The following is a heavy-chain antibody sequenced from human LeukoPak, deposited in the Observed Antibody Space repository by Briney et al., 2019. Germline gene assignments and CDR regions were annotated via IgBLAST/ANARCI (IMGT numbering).Heavy chain of an antibody. CDR3: ANARVVIAFFDY. Sequence: PGGSLRLSCAASGFIFTSYAMSWVRQAPGKGLEWVSAISTGGGSTYYADSVKGRFSISRDNSKNKLPLQLNRLRAEDTAVYYCANARVVIAFFDYWGRGTLVTVSS. D-gene: IGHD2-15*01. V-gene: IGHV3-23*01. CDR1: GFIFTSYA. CDR2: ISTGGGST. J-gene: IGHJ4*02.